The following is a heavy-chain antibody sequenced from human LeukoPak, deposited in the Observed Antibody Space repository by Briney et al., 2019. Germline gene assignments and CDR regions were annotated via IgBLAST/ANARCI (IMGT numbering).Heavy chain of an antibody. CDR3: ARDPGLGTPTFDY. Sequence: GGSLRLSCAASGFTFSSYGMHWVRQAPGKGLEWVAVIWYDGSNKYYADSVKGRFTISRDNSKNTLYLQMNSLRAEDTAVYYCARDPGLGTPTFDYWGQGTLVTVSS. CDR1: GFTFSSYG. V-gene: IGHV3-33*01. CDR2: IWYDGSNK. D-gene: IGHD1-26*01. J-gene: IGHJ4*02.